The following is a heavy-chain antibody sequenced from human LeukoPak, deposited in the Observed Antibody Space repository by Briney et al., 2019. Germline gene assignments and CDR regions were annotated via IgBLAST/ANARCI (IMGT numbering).Heavy chain of an antibody. V-gene: IGHV3-21*01. J-gene: IGHJ4*02. CDR3: ASRYGGYGHLDY. CDR2: ISSSSSYI. Sequence: GSLRLSCAASGFTFSSYSMNWVRQAPGKGLEWVSSISSSSSYIYYADSVKGRFTISRDNAKNSLYLQMNSLRAEDTAVYYCASRYGGYGHLDYWGQGTLATVSS. D-gene: IGHD5-12*01. CDR1: GFTFSSYS.